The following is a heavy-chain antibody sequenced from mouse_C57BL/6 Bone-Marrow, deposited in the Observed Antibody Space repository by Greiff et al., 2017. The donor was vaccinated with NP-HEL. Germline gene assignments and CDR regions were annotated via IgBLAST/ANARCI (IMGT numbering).Heavy chain of an antibody. Sequence: EVKLVESGEGLVKPGGSLKLSCAASGFTFSSYAMSWVRQTPEKRLEWVAYISRGGDYISYAAPVQGRFTISGDNARNTLYLQMSSLKSEDTAMYYCTREGDYYAWFAYWGQGTLVTVSA. CDR1: GFTFSSYA. D-gene: IGHD2-1*01. CDR2: ISRGGDYI. J-gene: IGHJ3*01. CDR3: TREGDYYAWFAY. V-gene: IGHV5-9-1*02.